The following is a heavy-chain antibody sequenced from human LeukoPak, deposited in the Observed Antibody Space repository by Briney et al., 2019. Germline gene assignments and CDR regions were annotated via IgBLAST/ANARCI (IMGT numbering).Heavy chain of an antibody. CDR1: GYTFTNYG. CDR3: ATNYYDYVWGSYRYYFDY. Sequence: ASVKVSCKASGYTFTNYGISWVRQAPGQGLEWMGWISAYNGNTNYAQKLQGRVTMTTDTSTSTAYMELRSLRSDDTAVYYCATNYYDYVWGSYRYYFDYWGQGTLVTVSS. J-gene: IGHJ4*02. CDR2: ISAYNGNT. D-gene: IGHD3-16*02. V-gene: IGHV1-18*01.